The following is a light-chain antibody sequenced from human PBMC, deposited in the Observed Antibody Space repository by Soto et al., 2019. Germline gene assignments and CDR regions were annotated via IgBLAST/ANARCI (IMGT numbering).Light chain of an antibody. Sequence: QSALTQPASVSGSPGQSITISCTGTSSDVGGYNYVSWYQQHPGIAPKLLIYGVTNRPSGVSTRFSGSKSGNTASLTISGLQAEDEADYYCSSYRRGSTLVFGGGTKLTVL. J-gene: IGLJ2*01. CDR1: SSDVGGYNY. V-gene: IGLV2-14*01. CDR2: GVT. CDR3: SSYRRGSTLV.